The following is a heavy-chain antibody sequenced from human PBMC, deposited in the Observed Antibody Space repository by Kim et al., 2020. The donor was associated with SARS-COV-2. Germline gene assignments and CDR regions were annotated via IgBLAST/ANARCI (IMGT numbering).Heavy chain of an antibody. CDR1: GFPFHDYG. CDR3: TKHVTSRGTTFDAYFDY. J-gene: IGHJ4*02. CDR2: ISWNSDMI. D-gene: IGHD3-16*01. V-gene: IGHV3-9*01. Sequence: GGSLRLSCVVSGFPFHDYGLHWVRQTPGKGLEWVSVISWNSDMIGYADSVKGRFTISRDNAKNSLFLQLTRLRAEDTALYYCTKHVTSRGTTFDAYFDYWGQGTLVTVSS.